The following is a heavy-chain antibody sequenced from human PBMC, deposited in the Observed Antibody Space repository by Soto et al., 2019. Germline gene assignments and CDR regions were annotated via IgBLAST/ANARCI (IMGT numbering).Heavy chain of an antibody. V-gene: IGHV3-66*01. CDR1: GFTVSTKY. D-gene: IGHD3-16*01. CDR3: ARDPWAAAY. Sequence: GGSLRLSCAASGFTVSTKYTSWVRQAPGKGLEWVSVIYSGGSTFYADSVRGRFTISRDNSKNTVNLQMNSLRAEDTAVYYCARDPWAAAYWGQGTLVTVSS. CDR2: IYSGGST. J-gene: IGHJ4*02.